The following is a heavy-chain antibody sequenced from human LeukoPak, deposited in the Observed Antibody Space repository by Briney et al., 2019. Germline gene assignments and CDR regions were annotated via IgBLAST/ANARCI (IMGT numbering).Heavy chain of an antibody. Sequence: PSETLSLTCAVYGGSFSGYYWSWIRQPPGKGLEWIGEINHSGSTNYNPSLKSRVTISVDTSKNQFSLKLSSVTAADTAVYYCARELREQLGFDYWGQGTLVTVSS. J-gene: IGHJ4*02. CDR3: ARELREQLGFDY. CDR1: GGSFSGYY. CDR2: INHSGST. D-gene: IGHD6-6*01. V-gene: IGHV4-34*01.